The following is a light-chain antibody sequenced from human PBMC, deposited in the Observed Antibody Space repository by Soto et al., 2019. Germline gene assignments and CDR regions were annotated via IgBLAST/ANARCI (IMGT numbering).Light chain of an antibody. CDR2: GAS. J-gene: IGKJ1*01. CDR1: QSVSSY. CDR3: QQYGSSTRT. Sequence: IVWTQSPDTLSLSPGKRATISCGASQSVSSYLAWYQQKPGQAPRLHIYGASTRATGIPDRFTGSVSGTDFTLTISRLEKEDFAVYYCQQYGSSTRTFGQGTKVDIK. V-gene: IGKV3-20*01.